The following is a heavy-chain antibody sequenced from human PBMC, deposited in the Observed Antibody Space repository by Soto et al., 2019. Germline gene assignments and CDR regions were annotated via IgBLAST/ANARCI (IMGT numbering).Heavy chain of an antibody. CDR1: GVSISRSNW. CDR3: ATVSSGDYMDV. Sequence: SETLSLTCSVSGVSISRSNWWTWVRQAPGKGLEWIGELYPSGGTTYNPSLQSRVTISVDTSKNHLSLKLTSVTAADTAVYYCATVSSGDYMDVWGKGTTVTVSS. CDR2: LYPSGGT. D-gene: IGHD3-22*01. V-gene: IGHV4-4*02. J-gene: IGHJ6*03.